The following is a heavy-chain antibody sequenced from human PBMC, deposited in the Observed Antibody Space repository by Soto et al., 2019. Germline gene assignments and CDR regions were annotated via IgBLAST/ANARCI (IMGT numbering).Heavy chain of an antibody. CDR1: GGSISSYY. J-gene: IGHJ5*02. D-gene: IGHD3-3*01. CDR2: IYYSGST. CDR3: ARMERGYDFWSGTKRTNWFDP. V-gene: IGHV4-59*01. Sequence: SETLSLTCTVSGGSISSYYWSWIRQPPGKGLEWIGYIYYSGSTNYNPSLKSRVTISVDTSKNQFSLKLSSVTAADTAVYYCARMERGYDFWSGTKRTNWFDPWGQGTLVTVSS.